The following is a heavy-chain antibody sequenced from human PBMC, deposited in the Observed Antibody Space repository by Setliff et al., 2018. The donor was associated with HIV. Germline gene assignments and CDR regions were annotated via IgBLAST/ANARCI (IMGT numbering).Heavy chain of an antibody. J-gene: IGHJ4*02. V-gene: IGHV4-34*01. D-gene: IGHD5-18*01. Sequence: SETLSLTCAVYGGSFSGYYWSWIRQPPGKGLEWIGEINHSGSTNYNPSLKSRVTISVDTSKNQFSLKLSSATAADTAVYYCARDGGYSSPYYFHYWGQGTLVTVSS. CDR2: INHSGST. CDR3: ARDGGYSSPYYFHY. CDR1: GGSFSGYY.